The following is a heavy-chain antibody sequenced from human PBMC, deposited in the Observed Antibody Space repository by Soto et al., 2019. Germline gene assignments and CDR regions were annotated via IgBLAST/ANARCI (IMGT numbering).Heavy chain of an antibody. V-gene: IGHV3-30-3*01. CDR3: ARVVHYYYYYGMDV. Sequence: GGSLRLSCAASGFTFSSYAMHWVRQAPGKGLEWVAVISYDGSNKYYADSVKGRFTISRDNSKNTLYLQMNSLRAEDTAVYYCARVVHYYYYYGMDVWGQGTTVTVSS. D-gene: IGHD2-21*01. CDR1: GFTFSSYA. CDR2: ISYDGSNK. J-gene: IGHJ6*02.